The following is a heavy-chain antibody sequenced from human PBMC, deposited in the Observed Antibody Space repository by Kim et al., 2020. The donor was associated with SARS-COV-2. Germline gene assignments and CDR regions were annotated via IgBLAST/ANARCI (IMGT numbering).Heavy chain of an antibody. CDR1: GFTFSNSP. CDR3: AKSGQLDY. D-gene: IGHD5-12*01. V-gene: IGHV3-23*01. Sequence: GGSLRLSCAASGFTFSNSPMSWVRQAPGTGLEWVSTIDGRGATTYYPGSVKGRFTISRDNSKNTLYLQMNNLRAEDTAVYFCAKSGQLDYWGQGTLVTVSS. CDR2: IDGRGATT. J-gene: IGHJ4*02.